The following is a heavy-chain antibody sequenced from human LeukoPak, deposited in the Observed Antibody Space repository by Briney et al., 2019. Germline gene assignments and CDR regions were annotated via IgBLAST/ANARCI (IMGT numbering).Heavy chain of an antibody. V-gene: IGHV4-59*01. CDR1: GGSISSYY. CDR2: IYYSGST. D-gene: IGHD5-12*01. CDR3: ARGDSGYDKYYFDY. J-gene: IGHJ4*02. Sequence: SETLSLTCTVSGGSISSYYWSWIRQPPGKGLEWIGYIYYSGSTNYNPSLKSQVTISVDTSKNQFSLKLSSVTAADTAVYYCARGDSGYDKYYFDYWGQGTLVTVSS.